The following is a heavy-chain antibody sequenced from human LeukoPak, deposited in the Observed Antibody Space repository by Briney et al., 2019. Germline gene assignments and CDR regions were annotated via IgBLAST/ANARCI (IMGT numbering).Heavy chain of an antibody. CDR1: GFIFTGYY. V-gene: IGHV1-2*02. D-gene: IGHD6-19*01. J-gene: IGHJ3*01. CDR2: INANSGGT. Sequence: ASVRVSCKASGFIFTGYYMHWVRQAPGQGLAWMGCINANSGGTNYAQKFQGRVTMTRDTSISTAYMDLSRLRSDDTAVYYCARDHPYSSGWYGRVEALDLWGQGTTVTVSS. CDR3: ARDHPYSSGWYGRVEALDL.